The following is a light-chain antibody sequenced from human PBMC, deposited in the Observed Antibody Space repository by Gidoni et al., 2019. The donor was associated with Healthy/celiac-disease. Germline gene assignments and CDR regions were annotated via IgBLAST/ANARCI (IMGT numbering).Light chain of an antibody. Sequence: DIQMTQAPSTLSASVGNRVTITCRASQSISSLLAWYQHKPGKAPKILIYKASSLESGVPSRFRGRGSGTEFTRPIRSLPPDDFATYYCQQYNSFPIPFGQGTRLEIK. V-gene: IGKV1-5*03. J-gene: IGKJ5*01. CDR2: KAS. CDR3: QQYNSFPIP. CDR1: QSISSL.